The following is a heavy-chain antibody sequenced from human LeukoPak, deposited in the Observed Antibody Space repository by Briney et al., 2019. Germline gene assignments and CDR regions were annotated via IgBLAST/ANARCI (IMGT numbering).Heavy chain of an antibody. Sequence: SETLSLTCTVSGGSISSFHWSWIRQPPGKGLEWIGHINYSGSTNYNPSLKSRVTISVDTSKNQFSLKLSSVTAADTAVYYCARDGDCSSTSCYPPIWGQGTMVTVSS. V-gene: IGHV4-59*01. CDR2: INYSGST. J-gene: IGHJ3*02. D-gene: IGHD2-2*01. CDR3: ARDGDCSSTSCYPPI. CDR1: GGSISSFH.